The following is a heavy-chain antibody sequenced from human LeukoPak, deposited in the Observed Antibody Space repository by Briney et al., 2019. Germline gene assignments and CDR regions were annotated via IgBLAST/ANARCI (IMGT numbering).Heavy chain of an antibody. J-gene: IGHJ4*02. V-gene: IGHV4-59*12. CDR3: ARGRSSSSSSFDY. Sequence: PSETLSLTCTVSGGSISSYYWSWIRQPPGKGLEWIGYIYYSGSTNYNPSLKSRVTISVDTSKNQFSLKLSSVTAADTAVYYCARGRSSSSSSFDYWGQGTLVTVSS. CDR1: GGSISSYY. CDR2: IYYSGST. D-gene: IGHD6-6*01.